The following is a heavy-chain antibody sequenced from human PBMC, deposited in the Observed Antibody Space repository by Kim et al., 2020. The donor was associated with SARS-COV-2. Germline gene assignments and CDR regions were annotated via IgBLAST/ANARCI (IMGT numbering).Heavy chain of an antibody. CDR2: MNPNSGNT. D-gene: IGHD3-9*01. CDR3: ARGRGDILTGQAVPAYGY. V-gene: IGHV1-8*01. CDR1: GYTFTSYD. J-gene: IGHJ4*02. Sequence: ASVKVSCKASGYTFTSYDINLVRQATGQGLEWMGWMNPNSGNTGYAQKFQGRVTMTRNTSISTAYMELSSLRSEDTAVYYCARGRGDILTGQAVPAYGYWGQGTLVTVSS.